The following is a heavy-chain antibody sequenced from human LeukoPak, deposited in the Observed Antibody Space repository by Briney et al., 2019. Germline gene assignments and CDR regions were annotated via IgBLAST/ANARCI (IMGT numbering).Heavy chain of an antibody. D-gene: IGHD3-10*01. V-gene: IGHV4-34*01. Sequence: SETLSLTCAVYGGSFSDYYWSWIRQPPGKGLEWIGEINHPGNTNYNPSLKSRVTMSVDTSRNHLSLKLTSVTAADTAVYYCARDESTGSGWGQGTLVTVSS. CDR1: GGSFSDYY. CDR2: INHPGNT. CDR3: ARDESTGSG. J-gene: IGHJ4*02.